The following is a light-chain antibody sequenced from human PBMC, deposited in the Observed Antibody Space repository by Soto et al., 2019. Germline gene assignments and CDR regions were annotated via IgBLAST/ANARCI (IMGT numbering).Light chain of an antibody. CDR2: GAS. V-gene: IGKV3-20*01. CDR3: QCGSSPMYT. Sequence: EVVLTQSTGALSLSPGERATLSCSASQSVSLSYVDWYQQTPGQGPRFLIYGASSRASGIPDRFSGSESGTDFTLTISRLEPEDFAVYFCQCGSSPMYTFGQGTKLEIK. J-gene: IGKJ2*01. CDR1: QSVSLSY.